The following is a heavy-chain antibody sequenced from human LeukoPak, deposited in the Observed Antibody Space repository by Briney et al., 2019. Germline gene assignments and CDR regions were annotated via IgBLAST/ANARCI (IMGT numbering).Heavy chain of an antibody. CDR2: IYYSGST. D-gene: IGHD5/OR15-5a*01. Sequence: PSETLSLTCAVYGGSFSGYYWSWIRQHPGKGLEWIGYIYYSGSTYYNPSLKSRVTISVDTSKNQFSLKLSSVTAADTAVYYCARETDVSWFDPWGQGTLVTVSS. CDR1: GGSFSGYY. CDR3: ARETDVSWFDP. V-gene: IGHV4-31*11. J-gene: IGHJ5*02.